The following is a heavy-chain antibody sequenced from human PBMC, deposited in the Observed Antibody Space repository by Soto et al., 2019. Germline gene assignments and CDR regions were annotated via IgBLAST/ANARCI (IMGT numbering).Heavy chain of an antibody. CDR3: ARASAEYSYGWDDAFDV. Sequence: QVQLAESGGGVVQPGRSLRLSCAASGFTFSLYAIHWVRQAPGKGLEWVTVMSHDGSNKNYADSVKGRFTISRDNSQNTLYLQMTGLRAGDTAVYYCARASAEYSYGWDDAFDVWGQGTMVTVSS. CDR2: MSHDGSNK. CDR1: GFTFSLYA. D-gene: IGHD5-18*01. J-gene: IGHJ3*01. V-gene: IGHV3-30-3*01.